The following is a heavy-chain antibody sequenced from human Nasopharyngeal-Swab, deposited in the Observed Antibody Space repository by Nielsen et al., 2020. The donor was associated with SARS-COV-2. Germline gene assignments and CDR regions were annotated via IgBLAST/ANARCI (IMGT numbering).Heavy chain of an antibody. CDR2: VHYSGNT. Sequence: GSLRLSCSVSGDSTNSYYCHWIRQAPGKGLEWIGYVHYSGNTNYNPSLKSRVTISVDTSKNRFSLKVTSVTAADTAVYYCARSGGYRGWFDPWGQGTLVTVPS. V-gene: IGHV4-59*08. CDR3: ARSGGYRGWFDP. CDR1: GDSTNSYY. J-gene: IGHJ5*02. D-gene: IGHD5-12*01.